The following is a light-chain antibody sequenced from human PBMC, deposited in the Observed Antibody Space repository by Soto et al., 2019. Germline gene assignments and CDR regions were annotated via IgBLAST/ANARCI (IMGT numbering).Light chain of an antibody. CDR3: AAWDSSLGGPA. J-gene: IGLJ2*01. CDR2: RNN. Sequence: QSVLTQPTSASATPGQRVTISCSGSDSNIGSKYVYWYQQLPGTAPKLLMYRNNQRPSGVPDRFSGSKSGTSASLAINGLRSEDEADYYCAAWDSSLGGPAFGGGTQLTVL. CDR1: DSNIGSKY. V-gene: IGLV1-47*01.